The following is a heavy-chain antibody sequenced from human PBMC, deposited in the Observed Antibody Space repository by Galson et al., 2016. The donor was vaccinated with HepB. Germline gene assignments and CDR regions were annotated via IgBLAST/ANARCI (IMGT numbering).Heavy chain of an antibody. V-gene: IGHV1-24*01. D-gene: IGHD2-15*01. CDR1: GYTLSDLS. J-gene: IGHJ4*02. Sequence: SVKVSCKVSGYTLSDLSIHWVRQAPGKGLEWMGGFDPEDGETFYAQKLQGRVTMTADTSTGTAYMELRSLRSDDTAVYYCARVDCSGDACYSETHWGQGTLVTVSS. CDR3: ARVDCSGDACYSETH. CDR2: FDPEDGET.